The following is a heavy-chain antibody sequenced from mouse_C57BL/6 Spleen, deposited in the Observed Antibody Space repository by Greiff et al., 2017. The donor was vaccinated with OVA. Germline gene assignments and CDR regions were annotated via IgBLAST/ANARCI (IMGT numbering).Heavy chain of an antibody. V-gene: IGHV1-22*01. J-gene: IGHJ4*01. D-gene: IGHD1-1*01. CDR2: INPNNGGT. CDR3: AGYYYGSNYAMDY. Sequence: VQLQQSGPELVKPGASVKMSCKASGYTFTDYNMHWVKQSHGKSLEWIGYINPNNGGTSYNQKFKGKATLTVNKSSSTAYMELRSLTSEDSAVYYCAGYYYGSNYAMDYWGQGTSVTVSS. CDR1: GYTFTDYN.